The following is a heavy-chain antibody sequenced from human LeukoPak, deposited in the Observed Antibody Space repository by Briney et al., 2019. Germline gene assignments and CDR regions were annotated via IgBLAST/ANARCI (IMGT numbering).Heavy chain of an antibody. V-gene: IGHV1-8*01. Sequence: ASVKVSCKASGYTFTAYDINWFRQTPGQGLEWVGWVDPNSVNTVYAEKFQGRVTMTKNISTTTVYMEMRGLSFDDTAMYYCARGWNWFDYWGQGTLVTVSS. D-gene: IGHD1-1*01. CDR3: ARGWNWFDY. J-gene: IGHJ5*01. CDR2: VDPNSVNT. CDR1: GYTFTAYD.